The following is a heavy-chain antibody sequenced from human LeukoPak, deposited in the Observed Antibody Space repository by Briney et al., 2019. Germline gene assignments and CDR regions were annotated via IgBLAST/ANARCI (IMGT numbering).Heavy chain of an antibody. CDR3: ARDAPVGFDY. D-gene: IGHD4-23*01. V-gene: IGHV1-69*13. CDR2: IIPIFGTA. J-gene: IGHJ4*02. CDR1: GGTFSSYA. Sequence: GASVKVSCKASGGTFSSYAISWVRQAPGQGLEWMGGIIPIFGTANYAQKFQGRVTITADESTSTAYMELSSLRSEDTTVYYCARDAPVGFDYWGQGTLVTVSS.